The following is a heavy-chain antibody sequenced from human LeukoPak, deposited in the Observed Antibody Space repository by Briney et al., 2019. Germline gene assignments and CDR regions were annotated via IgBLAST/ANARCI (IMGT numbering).Heavy chain of an antibody. CDR1: GLNVTTTQ. J-gene: IGHJ4*02. CDR3: ARLPYK. D-gene: IGHD1-14*01. CDR2: IYSGAT. V-gene: IGHV3-53*01. Sequence: GGSLRLSCAVSGLNVTTTQMTWVRQAPGQGLEWVSSIYSGATYYAESVEGRFAISRDTSKNALYLQMSSLRVEDTAIFYCARLPYKWGQGTLVTVSS.